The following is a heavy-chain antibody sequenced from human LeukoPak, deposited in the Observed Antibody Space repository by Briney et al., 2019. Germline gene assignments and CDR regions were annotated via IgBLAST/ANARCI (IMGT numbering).Heavy chain of an antibody. J-gene: IGHJ3*02. CDR2: ISGSGGST. D-gene: IGHD1-7*01. CDR3: AKGRGRLELQDAFDI. V-gene: IGHV3-23*01. Sequence: PGGSLRLSCAASGFTFSSYAMSWVRQPPRKGLELVSAISGSGGSTYYADSVKGRFTISRDNSKNTLYLQMNSLRAEDTAVYCCAKGRGRLELQDAFDIWGQGTMVTVSS. CDR1: GFTFSSYA.